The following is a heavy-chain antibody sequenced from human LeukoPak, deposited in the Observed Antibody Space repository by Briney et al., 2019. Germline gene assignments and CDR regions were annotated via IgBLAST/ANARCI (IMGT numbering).Heavy chain of an antibody. V-gene: IGHV1-69*04. CDR1: GGTFSSYT. D-gene: IGHD4-11*01. CDR2: IIPILGIA. Sequence: SVKVSCKASGGTFSSYTISWVRQAPGQGLEWMGRIIPILGIANYAQKFQGRVTVTADNSTSTAYMELSSLRSEDTAVYYCARDFLAEDYTDYFVDYWGQGTLVTVSS. J-gene: IGHJ4*02. CDR3: ARDFLAEDYTDYFVDY.